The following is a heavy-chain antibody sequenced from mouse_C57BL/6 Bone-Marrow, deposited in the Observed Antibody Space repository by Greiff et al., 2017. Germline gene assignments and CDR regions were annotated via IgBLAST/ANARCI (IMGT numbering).Heavy chain of an antibody. CDR3: TTRYKNY. CDR2: IDPENCDT. Sequence: EVKLVESGAELVRPGASVKLSCTASGFNIKDDYMHWVKQRPEQGLEWIGWIDPENCDTEYASKFQGKATITADTSSNTAYLQLSSLTSEDTAVYYCTTRYKNYWGQGTSVTVSS. D-gene: IGHD1-3*01. V-gene: IGHV14-4*01. CDR1: GFNIKDDY. J-gene: IGHJ4*01.